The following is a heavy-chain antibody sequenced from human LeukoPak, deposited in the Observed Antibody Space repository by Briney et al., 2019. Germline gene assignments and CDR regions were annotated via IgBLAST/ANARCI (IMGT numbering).Heavy chain of an antibody. CDR1: GFTFSTYG. V-gene: IGHV3-23*01. D-gene: IGHD3-10*01. Sequence: GGSLRLSCAASGFTFSTYGMSWVRQAPGKGLERVSGISVSGGSTYYADSVKGRFTISRDNSKNTLYVQMNSLRAEDTAVYYCAKDLRGHGGAFDIWGQGTMVTVSS. CDR3: AKDLRGHGGAFDI. CDR2: ISVSGGST. J-gene: IGHJ3*02.